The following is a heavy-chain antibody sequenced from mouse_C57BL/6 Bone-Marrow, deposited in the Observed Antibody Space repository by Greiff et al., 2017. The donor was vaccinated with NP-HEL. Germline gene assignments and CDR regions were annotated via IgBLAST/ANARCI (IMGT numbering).Heavy chain of an antibody. V-gene: IGHV8-8*01. Sequence: QVQLKVSGPGILQPSQTLSLTCSFSGFSLSTFGMGVGWIRQPSGKGLEWLAHIWWDDDTYYNPALKSRLTISKDTSKNQEIHTIANVDTADTATYYCAQTAQATGVFDYWGQGTTLTVSS. D-gene: IGHD3-2*02. J-gene: IGHJ2*01. CDR2: IWWDDDT. CDR3: AQTAQATGVFDY. CDR1: GFSLSTFGMG.